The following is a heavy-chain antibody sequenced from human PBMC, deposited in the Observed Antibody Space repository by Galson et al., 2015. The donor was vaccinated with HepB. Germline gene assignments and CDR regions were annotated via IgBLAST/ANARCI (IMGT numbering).Heavy chain of an antibody. D-gene: IGHD6-19*01. Sequence: SLRLSCAASGFTVSTNYMSWVRQAPGKGLEWVSVTYSGGKTYYADSVKGRFTISRDSAKDTLVLQLNRLRVDDTAGYYCAREGRSAWLEYWGQGTLVTVSP. V-gene: IGHV3-66*01. J-gene: IGHJ4*02. CDR3: AREGRSAWLEY. CDR2: TYSGGKT. CDR1: GFTVSTNY.